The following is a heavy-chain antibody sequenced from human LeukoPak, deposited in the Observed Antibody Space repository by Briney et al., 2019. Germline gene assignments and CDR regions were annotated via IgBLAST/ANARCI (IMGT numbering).Heavy chain of an antibody. J-gene: IGHJ4*02. Sequence: SETLSLTCAVHGGSFSGYFWSWIRQPPGKGLEWIGEVNHGGSTNYNPSLKSRVNISVDKSKNQFSLKLNSVTAADTAMYYCASFSSFGTSRYGDDYWGQGTLVTVSS. CDR2: VNHGGST. CDR1: GGSFSGYF. V-gene: IGHV4-34*01. D-gene: IGHD3-10*01. CDR3: ASFSSFGTSRYGDDY.